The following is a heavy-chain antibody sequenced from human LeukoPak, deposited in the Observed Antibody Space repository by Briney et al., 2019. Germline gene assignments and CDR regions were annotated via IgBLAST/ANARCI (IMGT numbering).Heavy chain of an antibody. V-gene: IGHV1-2*02. CDR1: GYTFTGYY. Sequence: ASVKVSCKASGYTFTGYYMHWVRQAPGQGLEWMGWINPNSGGTNYAQKFQGRVTMTRDTSISTAYTELSRLRSDDTAVYYSARGPPLTSMIVVVVELDYWGQGTLVTVSS. CDR2: INPNSGGT. D-gene: IGHD3-22*01. J-gene: IGHJ4*02. CDR3: ARGPPLTSMIVVVVELDY.